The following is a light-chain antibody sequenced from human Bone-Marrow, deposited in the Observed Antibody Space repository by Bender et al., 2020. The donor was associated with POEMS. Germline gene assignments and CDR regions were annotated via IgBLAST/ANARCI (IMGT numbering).Light chain of an antibody. V-gene: IGLV2-23*02. CDR3: CSYGGVGD. J-gene: IGLJ1*01. Sequence: QSALTQPASVSGSPGQSITISCTGTSSDVGNYNVVSWYQQYPGKAPKLIIFDVNTRPSGVSNRFSASKSGNTASLTISGLQTVDEADYYCCSYGGVGDFGSGTKVNAL. CDR2: DVN. CDR1: SSDVGNYNV.